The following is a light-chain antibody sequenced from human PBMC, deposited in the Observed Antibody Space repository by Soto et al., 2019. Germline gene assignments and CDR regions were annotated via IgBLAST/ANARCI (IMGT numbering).Light chain of an antibody. V-gene: IGKV1-9*01. CDR1: QGISTY. Sequence: DIQLTQSPSSLSASVGDRVTITCRASQGISTYLAWHQQKPGEAPKLLIYAASTLQSGVPARFSGSGSGTDFTLTIRSLQPEDFATYSCQQRNSYPLTFGGGTKVDIK. CDR3: QQRNSYPLT. J-gene: IGKJ4*01. CDR2: AAS.